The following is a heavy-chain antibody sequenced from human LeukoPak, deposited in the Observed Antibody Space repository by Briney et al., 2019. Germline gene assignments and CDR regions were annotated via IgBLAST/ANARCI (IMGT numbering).Heavy chain of an antibody. CDR1: GFTVSRNY. CDR3: ARLGFPVYYYYMDV. V-gene: IGHV3-66*04. CDR2: IYSGGST. J-gene: IGHJ6*03. Sequence: GGSLRLSCAASGFTVSRNYMSWVRQAPGKGLEWVSVIYSGGSTYYADSVKGRFTISRDNSKNSLYLQMNSLRAEDTAVYYCARLGFPVYYYYMDVWGKGTTVTVSS. D-gene: IGHD2-15*01.